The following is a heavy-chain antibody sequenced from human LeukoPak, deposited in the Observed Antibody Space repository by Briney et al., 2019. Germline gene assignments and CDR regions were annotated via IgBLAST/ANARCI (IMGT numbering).Heavy chain of an antibody. J-gene: IGHJ4*02. V-gene: IGHV3-30*19. CDR1: GFTYSHNG. CDR2: ISYDGSNK. D-gene: IGHD6-13*01. CDR3: ARDLTRAAADPLHLFDY. Sequence: PGGSLRLSCVASGFTYSHNGMHWVRQAPGKGLEWVAVISYDGSNKYYADSVKGRFTISRDNSKNTLYLQMNSLRAEDTAVYYCARDLTRAAADPLHLFDYWGQGTLVTVSS.